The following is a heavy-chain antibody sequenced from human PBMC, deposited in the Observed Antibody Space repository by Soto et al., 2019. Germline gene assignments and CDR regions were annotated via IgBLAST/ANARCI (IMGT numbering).Heavy chain of an antibody. CDR2: INPSGST. Sequence: SETLPLTCAVYGGSFSGYYWSWIRQPPGKGLEWIGEINPSGSTNYNPSLKSRVTISVDTSQNQFSLNLSSVTAPDTAVYYCARAYSSGWYGWSDPWGQGTLVTVSS. J-gene: IGHJ5*02. D-gene: IGHD6-19*01. CDR1: GGSFSGYY. V-gene: IGHV4-34*01. CDR3: ARAYSSGWYGWSDP.